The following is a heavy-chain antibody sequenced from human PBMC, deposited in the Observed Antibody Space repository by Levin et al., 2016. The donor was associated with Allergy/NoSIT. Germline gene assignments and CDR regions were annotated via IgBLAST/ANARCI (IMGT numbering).Heavy chain of an antibody. V-gene: IGHV1-69*08. CDR2: SITALGRV. CDR3: ARDYGGNSDDDDLLLY. Sequence: SVKVSCKASGDTFGRNTFTWVRQAPGQGLEWMGRSITALGRVEYAQKFQGRVTITADKSTSTVYMELSSLRSEDTAIYYCARDYGGNSDDDDLLLYWGQGTLVTVSS. D-gene: IGHD4-23*01. CDR1: GDTFGRNT. J-gene: IGHJ4*02.